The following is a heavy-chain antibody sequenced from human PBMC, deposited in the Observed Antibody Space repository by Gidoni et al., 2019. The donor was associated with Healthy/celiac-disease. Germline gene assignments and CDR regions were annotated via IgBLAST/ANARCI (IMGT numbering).Heavy chain of an antibody. CDR2: IHPSGGST. CDR1: GYTFTSYY. V-gene: IGHV1-46*03. CDR3: ARDPYCSSTSCYIFYY. J-gene: IGHJ4*02. D-gene: IGHD2-2*01. Sequence: KVSCKASGYTFTSYYMRWVRQAPGQGLEWMGIIHPSGGSTSYALKFQRRVTMTRDTSTSTVYMELSSLRSEDTAVYYCARDPYCSSTSCYIFYYWGQGTLVTVSS.